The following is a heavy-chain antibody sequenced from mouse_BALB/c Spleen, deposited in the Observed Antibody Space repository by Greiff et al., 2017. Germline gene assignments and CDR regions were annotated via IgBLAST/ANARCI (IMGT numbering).Heavy chain of an antibody. J-gene: IGHJ4*01. V-gene: IGHV7-3*02. Sequence: EVQVVESGGGLVQPGGSLRLSCATSGFTFTDYYMSWVRQPPGKALEWLGFIRNKANGYTTEYSASVKGRFTISRDNSQSILYLQMNTLRAEDSATYYCARDGTMITTVYAMDYWGQGTSVTVSS. CDR1: GFTFTDYY. D-gene: IGHD1-1*01. CDR2: IRNKANGYTT. CDR3: ARDGTMITTVYAMDY.